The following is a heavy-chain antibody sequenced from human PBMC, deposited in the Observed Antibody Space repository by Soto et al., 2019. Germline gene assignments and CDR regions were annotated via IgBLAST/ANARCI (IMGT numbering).Heavy chain of an antibody. CDR3: AKLPKSEVYDFWSGYYYYYYMDV. D-gene: IGHD3-3*01. V-gene: IGHV3-23*01. CDR1: GFTFSSYA. J-gene: IGHJ6*03. CDR2: ISGSGGST. Sequence: EVQLLESGGGLVQPGGSLRLSCAASGFTFSSYAMSWVRQAPGKGLEWVSAISGSGGSTYYADSVKGRFTISRDNSKNTLYLQMNSLRAEDTAVYYCAKLPKSEVYDFWSGYYYYYYMDVWGKGTTVTVSS.